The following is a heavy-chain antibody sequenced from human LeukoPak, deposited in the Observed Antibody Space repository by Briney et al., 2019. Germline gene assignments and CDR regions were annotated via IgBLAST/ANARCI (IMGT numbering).Heavy chain of an antibody. CDR2: ISSSSSNN. CDR1: GFTFSSYS. D-gene: IGHD1-14*01. CDR3: AKKRITDEDRGNYLDY. V-gene: IGHV3-21*01. J-gene: IGHJ4*02. Sequence: GGSLRPSCAASGFTFSSYSMNWVRQAPGKGLGWVSPISSSSSNNYYADSVKGRFTISRDNAKNSLFLQMNSLRAEDTAVYYCAKKRITDEDRGNYLDYWGQGTLVTVSS.